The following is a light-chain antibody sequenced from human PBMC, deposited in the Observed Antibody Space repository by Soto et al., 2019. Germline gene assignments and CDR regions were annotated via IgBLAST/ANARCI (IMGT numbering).Light chain of an antibody. J-gene: IGKJ4*01. CDR3: RQRYNWPLT. V-gene: IGKV3-11*01. CDR2: DAF. Sequence: IVLTQSPATLSLSPGERATLSCKASQSIGNSLGWFQQKPGQAPRLLIDDAFNRATGIPARFTGSGSGSDFTLTISSLEPEDFGVYYCRQRYNWPLTFGGGTKVEIK. CDR1: QSIGNS.